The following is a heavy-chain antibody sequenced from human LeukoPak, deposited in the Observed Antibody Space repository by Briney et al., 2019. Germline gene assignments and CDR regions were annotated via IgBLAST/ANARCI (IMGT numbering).Heavy chain of an antibody. CDR2: ISAYNGNT. D-gene: IGHD6-13*01. Sequence: GASVKVSCQASGYTFTSYGISWVRQAPGQGLEWMGGISAYNGNTNYAQKLQGRVTMTTDTSTSTAYMELRSLRSDDTAVYYCASVGKRTAAGIHFDYWGQGTLVTVSS. V-gene: IGHV1-18*01. J-gene: IGHJ4*02. CDR3: ASVGKRTAAGIHFDY. CDR1: GYTFTSYG.